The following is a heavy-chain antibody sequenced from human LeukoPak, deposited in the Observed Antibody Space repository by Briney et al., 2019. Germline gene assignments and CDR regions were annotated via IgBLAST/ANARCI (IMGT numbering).Heavy chain of an antibody. D-gene: IGHD3-10*01. CDR3: AKVTVTMVRGRGWFDP. Sequence: GGSLRLSCAASGFTFSSYAMSWVRQAPGKGLEWVSAISGSGGSTYYADSVKGRFTIPRDNSKNTLYLQMNGLRAEDTAVYYCAKVTVTMVRGRGWFDPWGQGTLVTVSS. CDR1: GFTFSSYA. V-gene: IGHV3-23*01. CDR2: ISGSGGST. J-gene: IGHJ5*02.